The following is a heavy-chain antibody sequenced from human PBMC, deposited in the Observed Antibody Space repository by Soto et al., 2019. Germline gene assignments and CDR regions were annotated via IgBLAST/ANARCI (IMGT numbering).Heavy chain of an antibody. CDR3: ARGGTGSSSSWYVR. V-gene: IGHV3-74*01. D-gene: IGHD6-13*01. CDR1: GFTFSSYW. J-gene: IGHJ4*02. Sequence: GGSLRLSCAASGFTFSSYWIHWVRQAPGKGLVWVSRINTDGSTTSYADSVKGRFTISRDNAKNTVFLQMNSLRAEDTAVYYCARGGTGSSSSWYVRWGQGTLVTVSS. CDR2: INTDGSTT.